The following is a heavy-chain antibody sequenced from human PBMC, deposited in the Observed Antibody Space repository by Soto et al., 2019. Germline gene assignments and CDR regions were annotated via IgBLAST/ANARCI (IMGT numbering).Heavy chain of an antibody. CDR2: IYHSGST. J-gene: IGHJ4*02. CDR3: AAGGGLPRYY. V-gene: IGHV4-30-2*01. CDR1: GGTISSGGYS. Sequence: SETLSLTCAVSGGTISSGGYSWSWIRQPPGKGLEWIGYIYHSGSTYYNPSLKSRVTISVDRSKNQFSLKLSSATAADTAVYYCAAGGGLPRYYWGQGTLVTVSS. D-gene: IGHD5-12*01.